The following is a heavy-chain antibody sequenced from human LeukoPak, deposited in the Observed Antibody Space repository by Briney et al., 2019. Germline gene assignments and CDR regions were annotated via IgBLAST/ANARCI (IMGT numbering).Heavy chain of an antibody. CDR1: GFTFSSYS. CDR2: ITYSGEYT. CDR3: AKRSSGTSGYFDS. Sequence: PGGSLRLSCAASGFTFSSYSMSWVRQAPGKGLEWVSAITYSGEYTDYADSVKGRFTISRDNSKNTLYLQMSSLRADDTAVYFCAKRSSGTSGYFDSWGQGTLVTVPS. V-gene: IGHV3-23*01. D-gene: IGHD6-25*01. J-gene: IGHJ4*02.